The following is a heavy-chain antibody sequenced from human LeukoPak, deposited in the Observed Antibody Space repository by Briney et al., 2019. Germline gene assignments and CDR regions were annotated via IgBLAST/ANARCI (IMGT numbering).Heavy chain of an antibody. CDR2: ISGSGGST. Sequence: GGSLRLSCAASGFTFSTYAMSWVRQAPGKGLEWVSTISGSGGSTYCADSVKGRFTISRDNSKNTLYLQMNSLRAEDTAVYYCAKARQWELLDFDYWGQGTLVTVSS. J-gene: IGHJ4*02. V-gene: IGHV3-23*01. CDR1: GFTFSTYA. D-gene: IGHD1-26*01. CDR3: AKARQWELLDFDY.